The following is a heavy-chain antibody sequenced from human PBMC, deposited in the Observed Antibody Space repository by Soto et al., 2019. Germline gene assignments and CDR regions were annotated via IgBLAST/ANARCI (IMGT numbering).Heavy chain of an antibody. V-gene: IGHV3-23*01. Sequence: EVQLLESGGGLVQPGGSLRLSCAASGFTFSSYAMSWVRQAPGKGLEWVSAISGSGGSTYYADSVKGRFTISRDNSKNTLYLQMNGLRAEDTAVYYCAKAATGGVAGTRGAFDIWGQGTMVTVSS. CDR2: ISGSGGST. CDR1: GFTFSSYA. J-gene: IGHJ3*02. CDR3: AKAATGGVAGTRGAFDI. D-gene: IGHD6-19*01.